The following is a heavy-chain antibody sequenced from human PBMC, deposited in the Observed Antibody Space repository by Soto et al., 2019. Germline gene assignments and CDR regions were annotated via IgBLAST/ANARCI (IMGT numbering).Heavy chain of an antibody. J-gene: IGHJ6*02. V-gene: IGHV4-4*02. CDR1: GGSISSSNW. Sequence: KASETLSLTCAVPGGSISSSNWWSWVRQPPGKGLEWIGEIYHSGSTNYNPSLKSRVTISVDKSKNQFSLRLSSVTAADTAVYYCARVPAAAVDYYGMDVWGQGTTVTVSS. CDR2: IYHSGST. D-gene: IGHD6-13*01. CDR3: ARVPAAAVDYYGMDV.